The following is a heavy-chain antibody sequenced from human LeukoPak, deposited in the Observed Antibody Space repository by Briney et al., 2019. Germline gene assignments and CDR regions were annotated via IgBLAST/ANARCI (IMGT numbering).Heavy chain of an antibody. CDR2: IWYDGSNK. CDR3: AKDGSGGGWKWFDP. CDR1: GFTFSSYR. Sequence: PGRSLRLSCAASGFTFSSYRFHWVRQAPGKGLEWVAVIWYDGSNKYYADSVKGRFTISRDNSKNTLYLQMNSLRVEDTAVYYCAKDGSGGGWKWFDPWGQGTLVTVSS. V-gene: IGHV3-33*06. D-gene: IGHD2-15*01. J-gene: IGHJ5*02.